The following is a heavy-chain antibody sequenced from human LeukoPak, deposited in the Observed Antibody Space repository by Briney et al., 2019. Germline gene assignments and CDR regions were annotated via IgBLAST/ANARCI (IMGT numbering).Heavy chain of an antibody. CDR3: AKDRDEDDGYNSRSFDY. D-gene: IGHD5-24*01. CDR1: GFNFSNYA. V-gene: IGHV3-23*01. J-gene: IGHJ4*02. CDR2: ISGSRGGT. Sequence: GGCLRLSCAGSGFNFSNYAMSWVRQAPGKGLEWISVISGSRGGTYYTDSVKGRFNISRDNSKNTLYLQMNSLKAEDTAVYYCAKDRDEDDGYNSRSFDYWGQGTLVTVSS.